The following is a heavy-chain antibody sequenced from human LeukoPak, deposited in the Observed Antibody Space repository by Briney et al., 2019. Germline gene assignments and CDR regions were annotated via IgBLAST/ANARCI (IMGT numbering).Heavy chain of an antibody. D-gene: IGHD1-7*01. CDR2: INPSGGST. CDR3: ARARSNWNYGTSPYYYYMDV. J-gene: IGHJ6*03. CDR1: GYTFTSYY. V-gene: IGHV1-46*01. Sequence: GASVKVSCKASGYTFTSYYMHWVRQAPGQGLEWMGIINPSGGSTNYAQKLQGRVTMTTDTSTSTAYMELRSLRSDDTAVYYCARARSNWNYGTSPYYYYMDVWGKGTTVTVSS.